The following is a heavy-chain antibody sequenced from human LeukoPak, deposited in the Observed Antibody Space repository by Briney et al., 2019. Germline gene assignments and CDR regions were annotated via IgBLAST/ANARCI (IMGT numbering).Heavy chain of an antibody. J-gene: IGHJ4*02. CDR2: ISAYNGNT. D-gene: IGHD4-17*01. Sequence: ASVKVSCKASGYTFTSYGISWERQAPGQGLEWMGWISAYNGNTNYAQKLQGRVTMTTDTSTSTAYMELRSLRSDDTAVYYCARKRRDYGDYVDEYWGQGTLVTVSS. CDR3: ARKRRDYGDYVDEY. V-gene: IGHV1-18*01. CDR1: GYTFTSYG.